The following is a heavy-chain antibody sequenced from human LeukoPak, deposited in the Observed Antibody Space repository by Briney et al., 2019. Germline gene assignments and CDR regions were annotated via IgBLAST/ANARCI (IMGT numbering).Heavy chain of an antibody. Sequence: QPGGSLRLSCAASGFIFSNYAMSWVRQAPGKGLEWVSGISGSGGNTFYVDSVKGRFTISRDNSKNTLYLQMNSLGAEDTAVYYCATEKGDSPDYWGQGTLVTVSS. CDR1: GFIFSNYA. CDR3: ATEKGDSPDY. CDR2: ISGSGGNT. V-gene: IGHV3-23*01. D-gene: IGHD2-21*01. J-gene: IGHJ4*02.